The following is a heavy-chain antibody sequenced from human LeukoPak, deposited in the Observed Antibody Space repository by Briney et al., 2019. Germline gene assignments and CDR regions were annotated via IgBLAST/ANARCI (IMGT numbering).Heavy chain of an antibody. V-gene: IGHV3-66*02. CDR3: AREGGGAFDY. CDR1: GFTFSSYS. CDR2: IYSGGST. D-gene: IGHD3-16*01. J-gene: IGHJ4*02. Sequence: PGGSLRLSCAASGFTFSSYSMSWVRQAPGKGLEWVSVIYSGGSTYYADSVKGRFTISRDNSKNTLYLQMNSLRAEDTAVYYCAREGGGAFDYWGQGTLVTVSS.